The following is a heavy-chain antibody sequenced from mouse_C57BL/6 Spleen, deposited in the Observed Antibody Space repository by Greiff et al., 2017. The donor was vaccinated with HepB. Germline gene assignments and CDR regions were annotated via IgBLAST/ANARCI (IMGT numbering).Heavy chain of an antibody. D-gene: IGHD1-1*01. CDR2: ISDGGSYT. CDR1: GFTFSSYA. V-gene: IGHV5-4*03. J-gene: IGHJ2*01. Sequence: DVKLVESGGGLVKPGGSLKLSCAASGFTFSSYAMSWVRQTPEKRLEWVATISDGGSYTYYPDNVKGRFTISRDNAKNNLYLQMSHLKSEDTAMYYCARALYYYYEVFYFDYWGQGTTLTVSS. CDR3: ARALYYYYEVFYFDY.